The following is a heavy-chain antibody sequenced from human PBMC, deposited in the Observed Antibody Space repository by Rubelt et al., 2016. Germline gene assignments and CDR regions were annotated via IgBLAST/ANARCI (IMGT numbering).Heavy chain of an antibody. Sequence: QLQLQESGPGLVKPSETLSLTCTVSGGSISSSSYYWGWIRQPPGKGLEWIGSIYYSGSTYYNPSLRSRGTIYVDTSKNEFSLKLSSVTAADTAVYYCARDPRAGTTSFDYWGQGTLVTVSS. CDR1: GGSISSSSYY. J-gene: IGHJ4*02. V-gene: IGHV4-39*07. CDR2: IYYSGST. CDR3: ARDPRAGTTSFDY. D-gene: IGHD1-7*01.